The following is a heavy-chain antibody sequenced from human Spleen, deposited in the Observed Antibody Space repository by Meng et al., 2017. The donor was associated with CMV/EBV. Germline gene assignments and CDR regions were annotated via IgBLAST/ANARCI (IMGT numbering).Heavy chain of an antibody. Sequence: GGSLRLSCAASGFTFSDSTLHWVRQAPGKGLEWVAIIWFDGTNEYYADSVKGRFTISRDNSKNTLYLQMNSLRAEDTAVYYCAKIAASDYWGQGTLVTVSS. V-gene: IGHV3-30*02. CDR3: AKIAASDY. CDR1: GFTFSDST. CDR2: IWFDGTNE. D-gene: IGHD6-25*01. J-gene: IGHJ4*02.